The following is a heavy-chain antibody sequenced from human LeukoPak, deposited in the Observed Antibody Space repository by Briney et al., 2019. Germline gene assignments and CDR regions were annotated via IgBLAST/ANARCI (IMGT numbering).Heavy chain of an antibody. D-gene: IGHD6-6*01. Sequence: GASVKVSCKASGYTFTSYDINWVRQATGQGLEWMGWMNPNSGNTDYAQKFQGRVTMTRNTSISTAYMELSSLRSEDTAVYYCARGDSSSSYDDYYYGMDVWGQGTTVTVSS. CDR2: MNPNSGNT. CDR3: ARGDSSSSYDDYYYGMDV. V-gene: IGHV1-8*01. CDR1: GYTFTSYD. J-gene: IGHJ6*02.